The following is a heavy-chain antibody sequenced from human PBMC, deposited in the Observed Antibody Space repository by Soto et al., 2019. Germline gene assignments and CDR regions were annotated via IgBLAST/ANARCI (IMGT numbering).Heavy chain of an antibody. CDR2: IYYSGST. D-gene: IGHD6-13*01. CDR3: ARDKESSSFPFDL. V-gene: IGHV4-59*01. Sequence: QVQLQESGPGLVKPSETLSLTCTVSGGSISSYYWSWIRQPPGKGLEWIGYIYYSGSTNYNPSLKSRVTISVATSKNQFSLKLSSVTAADTAVYYCARDKESSSFPFDLWGRGTLVTVSS. CDR1: GGSISSYY. J-gene: IGHJ2*01.